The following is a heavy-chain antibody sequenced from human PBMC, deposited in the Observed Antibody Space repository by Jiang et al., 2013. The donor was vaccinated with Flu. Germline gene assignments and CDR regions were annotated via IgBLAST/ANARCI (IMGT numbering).Heavy chain of an antibody. V-gene: IGHV1-69*02. J-gene: IGHJ4*02. CDR2: IIPILGIA. Sequence: SSVKVSCKASGGTFSSYTISWVRQAPGQGLEWMGRIIPILGIANYAQKFQGRVTITADKSTSTAYMELSSLRSEDTAVYYCASSYGGGARIDYWGQGTLVTVSS. CDR3: ASSYGGGARIDY. CDR1: GGTFSSYT. D-gene: IGHD2-21*01.